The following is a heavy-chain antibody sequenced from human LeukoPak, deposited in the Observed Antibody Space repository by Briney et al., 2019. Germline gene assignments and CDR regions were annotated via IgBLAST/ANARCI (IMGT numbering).Heavy chain of an antibody. CDR1: GYIFSRNG. D-gene: IGHD2-2*01. J-gene: IGHJ4*02. CDR2: ISGYNGNT. CDR3: ARSGHCSGTGCYAEGVDF. Sequence: ASVKVSCKASGYIFSRNGITWVRQAPEQGLEWMGWISGYNGNTVYAQMFRDRVTMTTDTSTNTAYMDLRSLRSDDTAVYYCARSGHCSGTGCYAEGVDFWGQGTLVTV. V-gene: IGHV1-18*01.